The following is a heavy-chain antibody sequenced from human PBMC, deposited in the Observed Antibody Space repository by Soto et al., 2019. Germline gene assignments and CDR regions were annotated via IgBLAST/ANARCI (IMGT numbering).Heavy chain of an antibody. Sequence: GGSLRLSCAASGFTFSSYGMHWVRQAPGKGLEWVAVIWYDGSNKYYADSVKGRFTISRDNSKNTLYLQMNSLRAEDTAVYYCASFEGIAAAGTPGGYYWGQGTLVTVSS. CDR1: GFTFSSYG. CDR2: IWYDGSNK. CDR3: ASFEGIAAAGTPGGYY. V-gene: IGHV3-33*01. J-gene: IGHJ4*02. D-gene: IGHD6-13*01.